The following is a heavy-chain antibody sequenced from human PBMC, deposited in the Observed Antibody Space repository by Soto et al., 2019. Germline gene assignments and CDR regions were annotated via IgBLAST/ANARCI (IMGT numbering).Heavy chain of an antibody. CDR3: ATDEGNSVRFGY. Sequence: PGGSLRLSCAASGFTFSSYWMRWVRQAPGKGLVWVSRINSDGSSARYAGSVKGRFTISRDSAKNTLYLQMNSLRAEDTAVYYCATDEGNSVRFGYWGQGTLVTVSS. V-gene: IGHV3-74*01. CDR1: GFTFSSYW. CDR2: INSDGSSA. J-gene: IGHJ4*02. D-gene: IGHD3-22*01.